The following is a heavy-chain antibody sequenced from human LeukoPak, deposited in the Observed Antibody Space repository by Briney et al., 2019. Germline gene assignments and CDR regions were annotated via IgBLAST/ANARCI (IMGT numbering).Heavy chain of an antibody. CDR3: ARDRLSGSYIDY. Sequence: PGGSLRLSCAAPGFTFSSYSMNWVRQAPGKGLEWVSYISSSSSTIYYADSVKGRFTISRDNAKNSMYLQMNSLRAEDSTVYYCARDRLSGSYIDYWGQGTLVTVSS. J-gene: IGHJ4*02. CDR2: ISSSSSTI. D-gene: IGHD1-26*01. V-gene: IGHV3-48*01. CDR1: GFTFSSYS.